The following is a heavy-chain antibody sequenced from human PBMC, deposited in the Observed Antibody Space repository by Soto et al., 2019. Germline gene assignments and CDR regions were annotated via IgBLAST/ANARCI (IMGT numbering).Heavy chain of an antibody. V-gene: IGHV4-59*08. CDR2: IYYSGST. CDR3: ARSELLWFGEGPFDY. D-gene: IGHD3-10*01. J-gene: IGHJ4*02. CDR1: GDSISTYY. Sequence: QVQLQESGPGLVKPSETLSLTCTVSGDSISTYYWSWIRQPPGKGLEWIGYIYYSGSTNYSPSLKIPVTRSVHTSKNQSPLKLSPGTAADTAVYYCARSELLWFGEGPFDYWGQGTLVTVSS.